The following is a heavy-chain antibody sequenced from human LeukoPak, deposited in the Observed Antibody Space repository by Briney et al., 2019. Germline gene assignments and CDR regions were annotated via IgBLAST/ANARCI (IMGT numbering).Heavy chain of an antibody. V-gene: IGHV4-39*01. Sequence: SETLSLTCTVSADSISTSNYYWGWIRQPPGKGLEWIGSVYYTGRTYDNPSLKSRATISVDTSKTQFSLKRNSVTAADTAVYYCATTPHYEGGGFDIWGQGTMVTVSS. CDR1: ADSISTSNYY. J-gene: IGHJ3*02. CDR3: ATTPHYEGGGFDI. CDR2: VYYTGRT. D-gene: IGHD3-16*01.